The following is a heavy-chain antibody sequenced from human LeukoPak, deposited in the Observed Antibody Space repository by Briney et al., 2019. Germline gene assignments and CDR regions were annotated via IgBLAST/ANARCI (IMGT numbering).Heavy chain of an antibody. D-gene: IGHD2-15*01. J-gene: IGHJ4*02. CDR3: AGVRYCSGGSCYILDF. Sequence: PGGSLRLSCATSGFTFSSHNMNWVRQAPGKGLEWVSSISSTSTYIYYADSVKGRFTISRDNAKNALYLQMNSLRAEDTAVHYCAGVRYCSGGSCYILDFWGQGTLVTVSS. V-gene: IGHV3-21*01. CDR1: GFTFSSHN. CDR2: ISSTSTYI.